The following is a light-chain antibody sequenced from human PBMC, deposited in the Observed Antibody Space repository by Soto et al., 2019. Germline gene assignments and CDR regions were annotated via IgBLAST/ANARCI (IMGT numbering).Light chain of an antibody. V-gene: IGKV1-5*03. CDR3: QQYKSNRRT. J-gene: IGKJ1*01. Sequence: DIEITQSPSTLSASVGDRVTITCRASQSVSGSLAWYQQKSGRPPKVLISKASTLESGVPSRFSGSGSETDFILTINSLQPDDFATYYCQQYKSNRRTFGQGTKVDIK. CDR2: KAS. CDR1: QSVSGS.